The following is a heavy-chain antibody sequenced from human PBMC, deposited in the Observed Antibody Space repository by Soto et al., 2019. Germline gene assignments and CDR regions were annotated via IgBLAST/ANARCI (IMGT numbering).Heavy chain of an antibody. V-gene: IGHV1-46*01. Sequence: ASVKVSCKASGYTFTIYYMHWVRQAPGQGLEWMGIINPSSGSTSYAQKFQGRLTMTRDTSTTTVYMDLNSLRSEDTAVYYCARDYRGNSGFFDYWGQGALVTVSS. D-gene: IGHD2-21*02. CDR3: ARDYRGNSGFFDY. CDR1: GYTFTIYY. J-gene: IGHJ4*02. CDR2: INPSSGST.